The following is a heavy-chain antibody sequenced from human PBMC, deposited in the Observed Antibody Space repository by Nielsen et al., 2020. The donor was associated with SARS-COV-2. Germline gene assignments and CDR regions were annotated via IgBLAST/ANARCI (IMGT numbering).Heavy chain of an antibody. CDR3: ASQRYYYDSSGYYYGAYYYYGMDV. D-gene: IGHD3-22*01. V-gene: IGHV4-39*01. Sequence: SETLSLTCTVSGGSISSSSYYWGWIRQPPGKGLEWIGSIYYSGSTYYNPSVKSRVTISVDTSKNQFTLKLSSVTAADTAVYYCASQRYYYDSSGYYYGAYYYYGMDVWGQGTTVTVSS. CDR1: GGSISSSSYY. J-gene: IGHJ6*02. CDR2: IYYSGST.